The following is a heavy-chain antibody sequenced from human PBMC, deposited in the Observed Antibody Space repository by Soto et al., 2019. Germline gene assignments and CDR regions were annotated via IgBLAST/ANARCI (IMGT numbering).Heavy chain of an antibody. Sequence: GGSLRLSCAASGFTFSSYSMNWVRQAPGKGLEWVSYISSSSSTIYYADSVKGRFTISRDNAKNSLYLQMNSLRDEDTAVYYCARGSAAGTYYYYGMDVWGQGTTVTVSS. J-gene: IGHJ6*02. CDR3: ARGSAAGTYYYYGMDV. V-gene: IGHV3-48*02. CDR1: GFTFSSYS. CDR2: ISSSSSTI. D-gene: IGHD6-13*01.